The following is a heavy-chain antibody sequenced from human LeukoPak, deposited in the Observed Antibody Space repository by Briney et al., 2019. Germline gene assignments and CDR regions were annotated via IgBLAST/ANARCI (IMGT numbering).Heavy chain of an antibody. D-gene: IGHD2-2*01. CDR2: INPNSGGT. V-gene: IGHV1-2*02. J-gene: IGHJ5*02. Sequence: ASVKVSCKASGYTFTGYYMHWVRQAPGQGLEWMGWINPNSGGTNYAQKFQGRVTMTRDTSISTAYMELSRLRYDDTAVYYCASSYIVVVPAAMGFDPWGQGTLVTVSS. CDR1: GYTFTGYY. CDR3: ASSYIVVVPAAMGFDP.